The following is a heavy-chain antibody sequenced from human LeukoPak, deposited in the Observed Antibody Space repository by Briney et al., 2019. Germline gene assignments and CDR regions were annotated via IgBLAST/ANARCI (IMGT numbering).Heavy chain of an antibody. Sequence: QAGGSLRLSCVGSGFTFSRYWMSWVRQAPGKGLEWVANIKQDGSEKYYVDSVKGRFTISRDNAKNSLFLQMNSLRAEDTAVYYCARVGEDIVVVPAKRINYYYYYMDVWGKGTTVTVSS. CDR2: IKQDGSEK. V-gene: IGHV3-7*01. CDR1: GFTFSRYW. J-gene: IGHJ6*03. CDR3: ARVGEDIVVVPAKRINYYYYYMDV. D-gene: IGHD2-2*01.